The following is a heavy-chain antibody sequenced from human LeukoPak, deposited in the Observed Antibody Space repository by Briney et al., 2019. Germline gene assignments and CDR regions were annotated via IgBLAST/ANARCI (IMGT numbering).Heavy chain of an antibody. D-gene: IGHD3-22*01. Sequence: GASLKTPCRGFGYSFTSYWNGWVRQLPGKGLEWWGIIYPSESDTRYSPSFQGQVTISGDKSISPAYLQSSSLEASGPALFSLGRRNPNPTYCYNSTPAIDIWGQGTTLTVSS. CDR1: GYSFTSYW. CDR3: GRRNPNPTYCYNSTPAIDI. CDR2: IYPSESDT. J-gene: IGHJ3*02. V-gene: IGHV5-51*01.